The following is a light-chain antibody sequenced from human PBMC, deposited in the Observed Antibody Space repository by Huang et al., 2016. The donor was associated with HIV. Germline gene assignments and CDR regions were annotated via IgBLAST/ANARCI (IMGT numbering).Light chain of an antibody. CDR3: LQDFNYPRT. Sequence: AIQLTQSPSSLSASVGDRVTITCRASQDITNDLGWYQQKPGKDPKLLISAASTLRSGVPSRFSGSGSGTDFTLTISSLQPEDFATYFCLQDFNYPRTFGQGTRVEIK. CDR2: AAS. J-gene: IGKJ1*01. V-gene: IGKV1-6*02. CDR1: QDITND.